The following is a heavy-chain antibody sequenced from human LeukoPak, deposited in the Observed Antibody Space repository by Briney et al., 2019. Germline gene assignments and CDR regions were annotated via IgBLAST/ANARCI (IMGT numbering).Heavy chain of an antibody. J-gene: IGHJ4*02. V-gene: IGHV3-48*03. CDR1: GFTYSSYE. Sequence: PGGSLRLSCAASGFTYSSYEMNWVRQAPGKGLEWVSYISSSGSTIYYADSVKGRFTISRDNAKNSLYLQMNSLRAEDTAVYYCARDGDTAPDYWGQGTLVTVSS. CDR2: ISSSGSTI. D-gene: IGHD5-18*01. CDR3: ARDGDTAPDY.